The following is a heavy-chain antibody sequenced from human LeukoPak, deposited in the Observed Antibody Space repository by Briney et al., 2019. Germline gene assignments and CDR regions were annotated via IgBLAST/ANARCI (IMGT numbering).Heavy chain of an antibody. D-gene: IGHD3-10*01. CDR2: ISGSGGST. Sequence: GGSLRFSCAASGFTFSSYAMSWVRQAPGKGLEWVSAISGSGGSTYYADSVKGRFTISRDNSKNTLYLQMNSLRAEDTAVYYCAKYLGYNYGSGAPDVWGKGTTVTVSS. CDR3: AKYLGYNYGSGAPDV. J-gene: IGHJ6*04. CDR1: GFTFSSYA. V-gene: IGHV3-23*01.